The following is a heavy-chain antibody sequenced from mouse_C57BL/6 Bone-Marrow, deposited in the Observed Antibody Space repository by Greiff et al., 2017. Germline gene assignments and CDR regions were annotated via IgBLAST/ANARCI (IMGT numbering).Heavy chain of an antibody. Sequence: VQLQQSGAELVRPGASVKLSCTASGFTFTSYGISWVKQSPGQGLEWIGEIDPSSGNTYYNEKFKGKATLTADKSSSTAYMELRSLTSEDSAVYFCARCGALWFAYWGQGTLVTVSA. CDR2: IDPSSGNT. J-gene: IGHJ3*01. CDR3: ARCGALWFAY. CDR1: GFTFTSYG. V-gene: IGHV1-81*01.